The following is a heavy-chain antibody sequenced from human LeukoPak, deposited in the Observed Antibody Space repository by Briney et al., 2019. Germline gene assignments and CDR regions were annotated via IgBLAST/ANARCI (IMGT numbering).Heavy chain of an antibody. D-gene: IGHD3-22*01. V-gene: IGHV1-69*10. Sequence: SVKVSCKASGATFSDYALNWVRQAPGQGLEWMGVFIPILGTANSTQKFQDRVTITADMSTNTAYMELSSLRSEDTAVYYCARWGLSRDSSGYHYFDYWGQGTLVTVSS. CDR3: ARWGLSRDSSGYHYFDY. CDR2: FIPILGTA. J-gene: IGHJ4*02. CDR1: GATFSDYA.